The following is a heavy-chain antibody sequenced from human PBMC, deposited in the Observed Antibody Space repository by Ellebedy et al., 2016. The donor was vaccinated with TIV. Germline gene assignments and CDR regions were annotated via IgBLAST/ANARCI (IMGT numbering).Heavy chain of an antibody. D-gene: IGHD3-16*01. J-gene: IGHJ6*02. CDR1: GYRFDSYG. V-gene: IGHV1-18*01. CDR2: ISSYNVHT. Sequence: AASVKVSCKASGYRFDSYGINWVRQAPGQGLEWMGWISSYNVHTNYAENLQGRLTITADSSTSTAYMELRSLRSDDSAVYFCAREVGDGNYYGMDVWGLGTTVTVSS. CDR3: AREVGDGNYYGMDV.